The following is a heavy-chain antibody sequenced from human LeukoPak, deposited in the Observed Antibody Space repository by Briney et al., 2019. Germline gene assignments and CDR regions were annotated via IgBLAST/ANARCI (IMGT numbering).Heavy chain of an antibody. D-gene: IGHD5-18*01. CDR3: TTEEIYSYGLGAFHF. J-gene: IGHJ3*01. CDR2: INPSGGST. Sequence: GASVKVSCKASGYTFTSYYMHWVRQAPGQGLEWMGIINPSGGSTSYAQKFQGRVTMTRDMSTSTVYMELSSLRSEDTAIYYCTTEEIYSYGLGAFHFWGQGTLVTVSS. CDR1: GYTFTSYY. V-gene: IGHV1-46*01.